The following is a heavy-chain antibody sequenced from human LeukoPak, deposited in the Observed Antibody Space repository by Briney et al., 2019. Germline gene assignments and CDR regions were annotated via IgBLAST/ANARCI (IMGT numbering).Heavy chain of an antibody. Sequence: PGGSLRLSCAASGFTFSSYSMNWVRQAPGKGLEWVSSISSSSSYIYYADSVKGRFTISRDNAKNSLYLQMNSLRAEDTAVYYCAREEVGAMVTSFYWGQGTQVTVSS. D-gene: IGHD1-26*01. CDR3: AREEVGAMVTSFY. CDR2: ISSSSSYI. V-gene: IGHV3-21*01. J-gene: IGHJ4*02. CDR1: GFTFSSYS.